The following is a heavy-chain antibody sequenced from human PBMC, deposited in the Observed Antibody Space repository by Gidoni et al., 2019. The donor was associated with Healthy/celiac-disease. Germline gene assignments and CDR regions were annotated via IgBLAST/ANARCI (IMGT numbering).Heavy chain of an antibody. CDR3: ARVDCYDSSGYYF. D-gene: IGHD3-22*01. Sequence: VQLVASGGGPVLPGGSPPPSCAASGFTFSSYSMNWGRQAPGKGLEWVSYISSSNSTIYYADAVKGRFTISRDNDKNSLYLQMNSLRDEDTAVYYCARVDCYDSSGYYFWGQGTLVTVSS. CDR1: GFTFSSYS. CDR2: ISSSNSTI. J-gene: IGHJ4*02. V-gene: IGHV3-48*02.